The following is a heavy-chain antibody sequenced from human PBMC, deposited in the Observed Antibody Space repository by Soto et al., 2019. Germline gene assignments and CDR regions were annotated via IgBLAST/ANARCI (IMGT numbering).Heavy chain of an antibody. J-gene: IGHJ6*02. CDR1: GFTFSSYA. CDR3: AKDLIDYGDYYYYYGMDV. CDR2: ISGSGGST. Sequence: EVQLLESGGGLVQPGGSLRLSCAASGFTFSSYAMSWVRQAPGKGLEWVSAISGSGGSTYYADSVKGRFTISRDNSKNTLYLQMNSLRAEDTAVYYCAKDLIDYGDYYYYYGMDVWGQGTTVTVSS. V-gene: IGHV3-23*01. D-gene: IGHD4-17*01.